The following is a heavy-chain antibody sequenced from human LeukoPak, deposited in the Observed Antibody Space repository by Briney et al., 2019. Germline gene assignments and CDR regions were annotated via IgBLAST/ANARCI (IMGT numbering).Heavy chain of an antibody. J-gene: IGHJ4*02. Sequence: GGSLRLSCAASGFTFSSYAMGWVRQAPGKGLEWVSAISGSGGSTYYADSVKGRFTISRDNSKNTLYLQMNSLRAEDTAVYYCAKDSVSSLGFSSSWYYFDYWGQGTLVTVSS. CDR3: AKDSVSSLGFSSSWYYFDY. V-gene: IGHV3-23*01. CDR2: ISGSGGST. CDR1: GFTFSSYA. D-gene: IGHD6-13*01.